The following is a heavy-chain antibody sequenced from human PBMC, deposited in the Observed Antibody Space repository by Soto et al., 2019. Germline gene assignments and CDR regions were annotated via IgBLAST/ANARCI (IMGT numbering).Heavy chain of an antibody. J-gene: IGHJ6*01. Sequence: SETXSLTCSVYVCSFSVYYCILIRHPPGKGLEWIGEINHSGSTNYNPSLKSRVTISVDTSKNQFSLKLSSVTAADTAVYYCASSSGYSGYLTIVRLGGMEVWGQGTTVKVYS. CDR1: VCSFSVYY. CDR2: INHSGST. D-gene: IGHD5-12*01. CDR3: ASSSGYSGYLTIVRLGGMEV. V-gene: IGHV4-34*01.